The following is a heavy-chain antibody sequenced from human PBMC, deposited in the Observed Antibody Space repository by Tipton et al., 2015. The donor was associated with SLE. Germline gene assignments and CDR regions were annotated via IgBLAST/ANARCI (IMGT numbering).Heavy chain of an antibody. D-gene: IGHD1-1*01. CDR2: IYYSGST. Sequence: TLSLTCTVSGGSISSGGYYWSWIRQPPGKGLEWIGSIYYSGSTYYNPSLKSRVTISVDTSKNQFSLKLSSVTAADTAVYYCARSQLETLAFDIWGQGTMVTVSS. V-gene: IGHV4-39*07. CDR3: ARSQLETLAFDI. J-gene: IGHJ3*02. CDR1: GGSISSGGYY.